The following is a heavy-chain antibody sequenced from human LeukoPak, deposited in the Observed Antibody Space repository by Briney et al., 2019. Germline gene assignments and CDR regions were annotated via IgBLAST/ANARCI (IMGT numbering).Heavy chain of an antibody. Sequence: SETLSLTCTVSGGSISSSSYYWGWIRQPPGKGLEWIGSIYYSGSTYYNPSLKSRVTISVDTSKNQFSLKLSSMTAADTAVYYCARHVQMAAPNDAFDIWGQGTMVTVSS. CDR2: IYYSGST. V-gene: IGHV4-39*01. J-gene: IGHJ3*02. D-gene: IGHD5-24*01. CDR3: ARHVQMAAPNDAFDI. CDR1: GGSISSSSYY.